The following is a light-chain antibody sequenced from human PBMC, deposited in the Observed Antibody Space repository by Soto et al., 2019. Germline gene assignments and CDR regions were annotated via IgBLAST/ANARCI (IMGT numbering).Light chain of an antibody. V-gene: IGKV1-5*01. CDR3: QQYKTYSVWT. CDR2: DAS. J-gene: IGKJ1*01. CDR1: QSISNW. Sequence: DIQVTQSPSTLSASVGDRVTITCRASQSISNWLAWYQQKPGKAPKFLIYDASSLKSGVPSRFSGSGSGTEFTLTISSLQPDDFATYYCQQYKTYSVWTFGQGTKVDI.